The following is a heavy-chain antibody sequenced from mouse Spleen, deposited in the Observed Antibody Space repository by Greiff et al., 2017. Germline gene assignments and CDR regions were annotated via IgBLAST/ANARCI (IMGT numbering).Heavy chain of an antibody. CDR3: ARRRYFDY. Sequence: EVQVVESGGGLVKLGGSLKLSCAASGFTFSSYAMSWVRQTPEKRLEWVATISSGGGNTYYPDSVKGRFTISRDNAKNTLYLQMSSLKSEDTAMYYCARRRYFDYWGQGTTLTVSS. CDR1: GFTFSSYA. J-gene: IGHJ2*01. CDR2: ISSGGGNT. V-gene: IGHV5-9-3*01.